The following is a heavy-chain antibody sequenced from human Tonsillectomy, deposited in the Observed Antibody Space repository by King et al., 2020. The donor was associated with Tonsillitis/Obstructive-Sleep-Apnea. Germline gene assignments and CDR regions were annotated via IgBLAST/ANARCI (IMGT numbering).Heavy chain of an antibody. Sequence: VQLQQWGAGLLKPSETLSLTCAVYGGSFSNYYWSWIRQPPGKGLEWIGEINHSRNTNYNPSLKSRVTISVDTSKNQFSLKLTSVTAADTAMFSCASRQRLPYNWFDPWGQGTLVTVSS. CDR3: ASRQRLPYNWFDP. J-gene: IGHJ5*02. D-gene: IGHD6-25*01. V-gene: IGHV4-34*01. CDR2: INHSRNT. CDR1: GGSFSNYY.